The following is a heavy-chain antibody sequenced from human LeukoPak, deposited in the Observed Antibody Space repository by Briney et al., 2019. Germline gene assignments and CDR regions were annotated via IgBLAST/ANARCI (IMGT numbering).Heavy chain of an antibody. D-gene: IGHD1-26*01. CDR1: GGSISSYY. CDR3: ARVPLSGPNYYYYGMDV. Sequence: SETLSLTCTVSGGSISSYYWGWIRQPPGKGLEWIGSIYYSGSTYYNPSLKSRVTISVDTSKNQFSLKLSSVTAADTAVYYCARVPLSGPNYYYYGMDVWGQGTTVTVSS. V-gene: IGHV4-39*07. CDR2: IYYSGST. J-gene: IGHJ6*02.